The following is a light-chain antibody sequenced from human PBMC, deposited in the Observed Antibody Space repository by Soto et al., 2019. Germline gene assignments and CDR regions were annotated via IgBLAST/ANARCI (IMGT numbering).Light chain of an antibody. CDR3: QESYNSPAVS. CDR1: QNIDNY. CDR2: ATS. Sequence: DIQMTQSPSSLSASLGDRVTITCRASQNIDNYLNWYQHKPGKAPKLLIYATSTLQSGVPARFSGSGYGTEFTLTISTLQSEDFATYFCQESYNSPAVSFGGGTKVEIK. V-gene: IGKV1-39*01. J-gene: IGKJ4*01.